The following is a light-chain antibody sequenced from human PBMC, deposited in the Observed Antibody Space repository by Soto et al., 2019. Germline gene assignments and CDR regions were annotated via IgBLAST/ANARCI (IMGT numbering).Light chain of an antibody. CDR2: AVS. CDR1: SSDIGSYDH. J-gene: IGLJ1*01. V-gene: IGLV2-14*03. Sequence: GASSDIGSYDHVAWYQQFPGKSPKLIIYAVSDRPSGVSDRFSGSKSGISASLTISGLQTEDEADYYCISYTDRQSYLSGHGTKVTVL. CDR3: ISYTDRQSYL.